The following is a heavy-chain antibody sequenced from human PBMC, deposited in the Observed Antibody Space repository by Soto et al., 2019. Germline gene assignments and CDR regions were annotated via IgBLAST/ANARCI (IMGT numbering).Heavy chain of an antibody. CDR2: ISAYNGNT. CDR1: GYTFTSYG. V-gene: IGHV1-18*01. J-gene: IGHJ4*02. CDR3: ARESFTFGGVIVIPADY. Sequence: ASVKVSCKASGYTFTSYGISWVRQAPGQGLEWMGWISAYNGNTNYAQKLQGRVTMTTDTSTSTAYMELRSLRSDDTAVYYCARESFTFGGVIVIPADYWGQGTLVTV. D-gene: IGHD3-16*02.